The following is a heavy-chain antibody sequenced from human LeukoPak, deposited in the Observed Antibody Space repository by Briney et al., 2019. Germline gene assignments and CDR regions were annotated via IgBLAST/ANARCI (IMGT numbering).Heavy chain of an antibody. V-gene: IGHV3-21*01. CDR1: GFTFSDCD. J-gene: IGHJ3*02. CDR3: ARETWETSGPKGI. CDR2: ISYRTSHI. Sequence: GGSLRLSCTASGFTFSDCDMNWFRQAPGKGLEWVSSISYRTSHIYYADSVKGRFTISRDNAKNSLYLQMNSLRAEDTAVYYCARETWETSGPKGIWGQGTMVTVSS. D-gene: IGHD1-26*01.